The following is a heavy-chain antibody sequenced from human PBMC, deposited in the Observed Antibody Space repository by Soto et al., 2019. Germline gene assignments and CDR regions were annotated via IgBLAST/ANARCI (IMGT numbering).Heavy chain of an antibody. CDR1: GDSVSTNSTT. CDR2: TYYRSKWYN. V-gene: IGHV6-1*01. Sequence: SQTLSLTYAISGDSVSTNSTTWDWIRQSPSRGLEWLGRTYYRSKWYNDYAVSVKGRITINPDTSNNQLSLQLNSVTPDDTAVYFCARRHGLDIAAYYWGQGILVTVSS. D-gene: IGHD3-10*01. J-gene: IGHJ4*02. CDR3: ARRHGLDIAAYY.